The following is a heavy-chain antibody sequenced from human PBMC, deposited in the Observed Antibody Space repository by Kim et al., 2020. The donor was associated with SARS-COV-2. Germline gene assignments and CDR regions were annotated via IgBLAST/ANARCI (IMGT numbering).Heavy chain of an antibody. V-gene: IGHV3-23*01. CDR2: IGGSGSNT. D-gene: IGHD2-2*01. CDR3: AKCVTSCYQNWFDS. Sequence: GGSLRLSCAASGFTFSSFAMSWVRQAPGKGLEWVSAIGGSGSNTNYADSVKGRFTISRDNSKNTLYLQMNSLRAEDTAVYYCAKCVTSCYQNWFDSWGQGTLVTVSS. J-gene: IGHJ5*01. CDR1: GFTFSSFA.